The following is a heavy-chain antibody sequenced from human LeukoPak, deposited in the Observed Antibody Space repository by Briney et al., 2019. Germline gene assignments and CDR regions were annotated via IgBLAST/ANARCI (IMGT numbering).Heavy chain of an antibody. CDR2: IYYSGST. V-gene: IGHV4-30-4*07. CDR3: ARTSTSYYYYYYYMDV. CDR1: GGSISSGGYS. J-gene: IGHJ6*03. Sequence: PSQTLSLTCAVSGGSISSGGYSWSWIRQPPGKGLEWIGYIYYSGSTYYNPSLKSRVTISVDTSKNQFSLKLSSVTAADTAVYYCARTSTSYYYYYYYMDVWGKGTTVTVSS.